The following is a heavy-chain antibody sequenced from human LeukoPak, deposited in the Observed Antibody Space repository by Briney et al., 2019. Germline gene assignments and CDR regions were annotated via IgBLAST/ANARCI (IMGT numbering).Heavy chain of an antibody. J-gene: IGHJ4*02. CDR2: ITSRSSSI. V-gene: IGHV3-21*01. CDR1: GFTLNTYI. CDR3: ARGESAAGDASEFAY. D-gene: IGHD6-13*01. Sequence: GGSLRLSCAASGFTLNTYIMTWVRQAPGKGLEWVSSITSRSSSIYYADSVKGRFTISRDNAKNSLYLHMNSLRAEDTAVYYCARGESAAGDASEFAYWGQGILVTVSS.